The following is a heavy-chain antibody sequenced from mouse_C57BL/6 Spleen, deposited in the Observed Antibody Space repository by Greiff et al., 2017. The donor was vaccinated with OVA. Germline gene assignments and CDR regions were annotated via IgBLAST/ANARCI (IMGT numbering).Heavy chain of an antibody. CDR1: GFSFNTYA. J-gene: IGHJ2*01. CDR3: VRHHYSNGPFDY. V-gene: IGHV10-1*01. CDR2: IRSKSNNYAT. Sequence: EVKVVESGGGLVQPKGSLKLSCAASGFSFNTYAMNWVRQAPGKGLEWVARIRSKSNNYATYYADSVKDRFTISRDDSESMLYLQMNNLKTEDTAMYYCVRHHYSNGPFDYWGQGTTLTVSS. D-gene: IGHD2-5*01.